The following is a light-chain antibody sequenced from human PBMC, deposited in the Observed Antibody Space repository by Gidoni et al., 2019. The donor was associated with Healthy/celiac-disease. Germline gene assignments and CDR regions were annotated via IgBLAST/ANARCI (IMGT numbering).Light chain of an antibody. CDR1: ALPKQY. CDR3: QSADSSGTYWV. J-gene: IGLJ3*02. V-gene: IGLV3-25*03. CDR2: KNS. Sequence: SYELTQPPSVSVSPGQTARITCSGDALPKQYAYWYQQKPGQAPGLVIYKNSERPLRIPEAFSGFSSGTTVTLTISGVQAEDEADYYCQSADSSGTYWVFGGGTKLTVL.